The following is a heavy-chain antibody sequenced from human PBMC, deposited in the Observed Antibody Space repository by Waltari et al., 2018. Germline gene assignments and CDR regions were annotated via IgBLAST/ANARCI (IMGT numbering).Heavy chain of an antibody. CDR3: ARGSAVAGTVYYYYGMDV. CDR2: IYYSGST. Sequence: QVQLQESGPGLVKPSETLSLTCTVSGGSISSHYWSWIRQPPGKGLEWIGYIYYSGSTNYNPSLKSRVTISVDTSKNQFSLKLSSVTAADTAGYYCARGSAVAGTVYYYYGMDVWGQGTTVTVSS. CDR1: GGSISSHY. V-gene: IGHV4-59*11. J-gene: IGHJ6*02. D-gene: IGHD6-19*01.